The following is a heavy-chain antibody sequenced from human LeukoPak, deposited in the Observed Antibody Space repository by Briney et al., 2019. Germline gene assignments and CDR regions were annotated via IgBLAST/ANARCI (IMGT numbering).Heavy chain of an antibody. CDR2: IWYDGSNN. CDR1: GFTFSSYG. D-gene: IGHD5-18*01. J-gene: IGHJ4*02. Sequence: GGSLRLSCAASGFTFSSYGMHWVRQAPGKGLEWVAVIWYDGSNNYYADSVKGRFTISRDNARNSLYLQMNSLRAEDTAVYYCARDGPGYSFDYWGQGTLVTVSS. V-gene: IGHV3-33*01. CDR3: ARDGPGYSFDY.